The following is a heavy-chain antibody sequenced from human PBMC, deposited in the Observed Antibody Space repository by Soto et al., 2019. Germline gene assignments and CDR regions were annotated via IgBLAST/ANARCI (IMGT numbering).Heavy chain of an antibody. D-gene: IGHD3-9*01. CDR3: ARVHYVYDILTGYGYYYGMDV. J-gene: IGHJ6*02. Sequence: TLSLTCTVSGGSISSGDYYWSWIRQPPGKGLEWIGYIYYSGSTYYNPSLKSRVTISVDTSKNKISLKLSSVTAADTDVKYCARVHYVYDILTGYGYYYGMDVWGQGTTVTVSS. CDR2: IYYSGST. V-gene: IGHV4-30-4*01. CDR1: GGSISSGDYY.